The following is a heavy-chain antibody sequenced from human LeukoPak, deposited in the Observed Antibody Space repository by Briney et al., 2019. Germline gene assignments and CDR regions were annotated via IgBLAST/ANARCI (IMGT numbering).Heavy chain of an antibody. CDR2: IYTSGST. D-gene: IGHD6-19*01. J-gene: IGHJ5*01. V-gene: IGHV4-61*02. Sequence: SETLSLTCTVSGGSISSGSYYWSWIRQPAGKGLEWIGRIYTSGSTNYNPSLKSRVTISVDTSKNQFSLKLSSVTAADTAVYYCARRRRYSSGWYESWGQGTLVTVSS. CDR3: ARRRRYSSGWYES. CDR1: GGSISSGSYY.